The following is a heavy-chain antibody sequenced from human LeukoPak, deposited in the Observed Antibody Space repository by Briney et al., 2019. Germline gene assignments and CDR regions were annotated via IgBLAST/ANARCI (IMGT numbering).Heavy chain of an antibody. Sequence: PSETLSLTCTISSGSISSNYWSWIRQPAGKGLEWIGRIYTSGSTNYNPSLKSRVTMSVDTSKNQFSLKLSSVTAADTAVYYCARDIVTAAGSWFDPWGQGTLVTVSS. CDR1: SGSISSNY. D-gene: IGHD6-13*01. CDR3: ARDIVTAAGSWFDP. CDR2: IYTSGST. V-gene: IGHV4-4*07. J-gene: IGHJ5*02.